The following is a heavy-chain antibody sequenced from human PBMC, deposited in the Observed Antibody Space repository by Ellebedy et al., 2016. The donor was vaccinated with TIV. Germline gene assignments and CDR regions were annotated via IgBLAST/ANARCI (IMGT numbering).Heavy chain of an antibody. Sequence: GESLKIYCAASGFTFSSYAMHWVRQAPGKGLAWVSSISTSSSYIYYAGSVKGRFTISRENAKDSLFLQMNSLRAEDTAVYYCARGGSYRGMDVWGQGTTVTVSS. CDR3: ARGGSYRGMDV. CDR2: ISTSSSYI. V-gene: IGHV3-21*01. J-gene: IGHJ6*02. D-gene: IGHD1-26*01. CDR1: GFTFSSYA.